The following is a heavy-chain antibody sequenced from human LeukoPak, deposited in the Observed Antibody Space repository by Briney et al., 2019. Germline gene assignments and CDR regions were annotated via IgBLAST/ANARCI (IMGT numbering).Heavy chain of an antibody. D-gene: IGHD6-19*01. J-gene: IGHJ4*02. CDR1: GFTFSDYY. CDR2: ISSSGSTI. V-gene: IGHV3-11*01. CDR3: AKDLLPVAANW. Sequence: PGGSLRLSRAASGFTFSDYYMSWIRQAPGKGLEWVSYISSSGSTIYYADSVKGRFTISRDNSKNTLYLQMNSLRAEDTAVYYCAKDLLPVAANWWGQGTLVTVSS.